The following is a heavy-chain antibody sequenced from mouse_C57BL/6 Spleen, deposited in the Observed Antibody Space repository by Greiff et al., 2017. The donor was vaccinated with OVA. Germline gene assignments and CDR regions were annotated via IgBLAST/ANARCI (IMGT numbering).Heavy chain of an antibody. CDR3: ARSYYGSSYYAMDY. D-gene: IGHD1-1*01. CDR2: IYPGSGST. CDR1: GYTFTSYW. Sequence: VQLQQSGAELVKPGASVKMSCKASGYTFTSYWITWVKQRPGQGLEWIGDIYPGSGSTNYNEKFKSKATLTVDTSSSTAYMQLSSLTSEDSAVYYCARSYYGSSYYAMDYWGQGTSVTVSS. V-gene: IGHV1-55*01. J-gene: IGHJ4*01.